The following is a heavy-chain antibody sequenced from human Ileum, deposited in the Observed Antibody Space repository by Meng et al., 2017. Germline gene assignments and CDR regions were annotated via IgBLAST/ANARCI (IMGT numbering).Heavy chain of an antibody. J-gene: IGHJ4*02. CDR1: GDSISSGGYY. CDR2: IYSSGGT. V-gene: IGHV4-31*01. D-gene: IGHD2-15*01. CDR3: ARIGFCSGRSCYGFFDY. Sequence: GQLQEPGPGLVNPHQLLSLTCTCSGDSISSGGYYWTWIRQHPGKGLEWIGYIYSSGGTYYTPSLKSLVTISLDTSKNQFSLRLSSVTAADTAVYYCARIGFCSGRSCYGFFDYWGQGTLVTVSS.